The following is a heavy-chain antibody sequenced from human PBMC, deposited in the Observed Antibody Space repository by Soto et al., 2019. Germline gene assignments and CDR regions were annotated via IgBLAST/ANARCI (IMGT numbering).Heavy chain of an antibody. CDR2: NNYSGYP. CDR3: ARHNGPLYVGYYYDMDV. V-gene: IGHV4-39*01. D-gene: IGHD3-16*01. Sequence: SPKLPLPCTVSAGSISTERYYLGRLRLPPGKGLEWIGSNNYSGYPYYNPSLKSRVTISVDTSKNQFSLKLSSVTAADTAVYYCARHNGPLYVGYYYDMDVWGQGTTVT. J-gene: IGHJ6*02. CDR1: AGSISTERYY.